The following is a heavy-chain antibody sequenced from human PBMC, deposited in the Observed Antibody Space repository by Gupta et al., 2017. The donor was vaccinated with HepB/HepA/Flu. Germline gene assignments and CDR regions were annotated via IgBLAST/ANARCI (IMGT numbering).Heavy chain of an antibody. CDR3: AIEGGDYCTHTRCWKWRDP. D-gene: IGHD2-2*01. CDR2: INSDGNST. CDR1: GFTLSTYW. J-gene: IGHJ5*02. Sequence: EVQLVESGGGSVQPGGSLRLSCAASGFTLSTYWMHWVRQVPGKGLVWVSRINSDGNSTNYADSVKGRFNISRDNAKNTLFLQMNSLRAEDTAVYYCAIEGGDYCTHTRCWKWRDPWGQGVRVTVSS. V-gene: IGHV3-74*01.